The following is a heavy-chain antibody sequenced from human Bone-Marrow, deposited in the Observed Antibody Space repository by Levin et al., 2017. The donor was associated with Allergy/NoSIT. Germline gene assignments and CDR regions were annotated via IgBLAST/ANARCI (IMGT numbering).Heavy chain of an antibody. J-gene: IGHJ2*01. V-gene: IGHV3-53*01. CDR3: ARAIGGWYTDFDL. Sequence: PGGSLRLSCAASGFTVSSNYMSWVRQAPGKGLEWVSVIYSGGSTYYADSVKGRFTISRDNSKNTLYLQMNSLRAEDTAVYYCARAIGGWYTDFDLWGRGTLVTVSS. CDR1: GFTVSSNY. D-gene: IGHD6-19*01. CDR2: IYSGGST.